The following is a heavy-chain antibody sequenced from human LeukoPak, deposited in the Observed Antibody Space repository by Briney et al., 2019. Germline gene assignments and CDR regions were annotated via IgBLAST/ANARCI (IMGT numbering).Heavy chain of an antibody. CDR1: GGSISSGSYY. Sequence: SQTLSLTCTVSGGSISSGSYYWSWIRQPAGKGLEWIGRIYTSGSTNYNPSLKSRVTISVDTSKNQFSLKLSSVTAADTAVYYCARQDGYNSLNFDYWGQGTLVTVSS. CDR2: IYTSGST. D-gene: IGHD5-24*01. V-gene: IGHV4-61*02. CDR3: ARQDGYNSLNFDY. J-gene: IGHJ4*02.